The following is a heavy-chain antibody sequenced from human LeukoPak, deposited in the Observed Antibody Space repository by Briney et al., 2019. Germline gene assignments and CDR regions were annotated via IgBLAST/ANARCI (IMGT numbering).Heavy chain of an antibody. D-gene: IGHD3-22*01. CDR3: ARDGDYYDSSGYSWFDP. J-gene: IGHJ5*02. Sequence: SETLSLTCTVSGGSISSYYWSWIRQPPGKGLVWIGYIYYSGSTNYNPSLKSRVTVSVDTSKNQFSLKLSSVTAADTAVYYCARDGDYYDSSGYSWFDPWGQGTLVTVSS. CDR1: GGSISSYY. V-gene: IGHV4-59*01. CDR2: IYYSGST.